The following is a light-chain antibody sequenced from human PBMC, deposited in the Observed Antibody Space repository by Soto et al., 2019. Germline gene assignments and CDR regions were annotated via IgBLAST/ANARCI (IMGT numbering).Light chain of an antibody. J-gene: IGKJ3*01. CDR3: QQYNFYLFT. CDR1: QSISSW. CDR2: DAS. Sequence: DIQMTQYPYTLSASVGDRVTITCRASQSISSWLAWYQQKPGKAPKLLIYDASSLDSGVPSRFSGSGSGTEFTLTISSLQPDDFTTYFCQQYNFYLFTFGPGGNVDIK. V-gene: IGKV1-5*01.